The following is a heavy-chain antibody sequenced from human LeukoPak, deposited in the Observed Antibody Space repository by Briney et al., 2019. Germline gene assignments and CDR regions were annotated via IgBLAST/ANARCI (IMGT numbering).Heavy chain of an antibody. D-gene: IGHD5-18*01. CDR1: GGSISSSSYY. CDR2: IYYSGST. Sequence: SETLSLTCTVSGGSISSSSYYWGWIRQPPGKGLEWIGSIYYSGSTYYNPSLKSRVTISVDTSKNQFSLKLSSVTAADTAVYYCAKRGVYTGFDYWGQGTLVTVSS. J-gene: IGHJ4*02. CDR3: AKRGVYTGFDY. V-gene: IGHV4-39*01.